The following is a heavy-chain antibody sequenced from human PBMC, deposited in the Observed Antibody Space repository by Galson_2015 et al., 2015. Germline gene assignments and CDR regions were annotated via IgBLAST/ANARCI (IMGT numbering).Heavy chain of an antibody. CDR2: IDPSDSYT. V-gene: IGHV5-10-1*01. D-gene: IGHD4-17*01. CDR3: AVSYGDYVLTGDY. J-gene: IGHJ4*02. CDR1: GYSFTRYW. Sequence: QSGAEVKKPGESLRISCKGSGYSFTRYWVSWVRQMPGKGLEWMGRIDPSDSYTNYSPSFQGHVTISADKSISTAYLQWSSLKASDTAMYYCAVSYGDYVLTGDYWGQGTLVTVSS.